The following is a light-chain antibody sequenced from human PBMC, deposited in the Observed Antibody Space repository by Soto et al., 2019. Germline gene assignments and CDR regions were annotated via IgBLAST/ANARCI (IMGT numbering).Light chain of an antibody. J-gene: IGKJ1*01. Sequence: EIVMTQSPATLSVSPGERATLSCRASQSVSSNLAWYQQKPGQAPRLLIYGASTRATGIPARFSGSGSGTEFTLTISRLQSEDFAVYYCQQYNNWPPAVGQGTKVEIK. CDR2: GAS. CDR1: QSVSSN. CDR3: QQYNNWPPA. V-gene: IGKV3-15*01.